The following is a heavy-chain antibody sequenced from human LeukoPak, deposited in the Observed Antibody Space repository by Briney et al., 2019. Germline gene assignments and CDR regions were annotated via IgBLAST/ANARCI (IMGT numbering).Heavy chain of an antibody. CDR3: ARDPSNSGYDYLYYFDY. CDR1: GFTFSDYY. Sequence: GGSLRLSCAASGFTFSDYYMSWIRQAPGKGLEWVSYISSSSSYTNYADSVKGRFTISRDNAKNSLYLQMNSLRADDTAVYYCARDPSNSGYDYLYYFDYWGQGTLVTVSS. CDR2: ISSSSSYT. J-gene: IGHJ4*02. D-gene: IGHD5-12*01. V-gene: IGHV3-11*05.